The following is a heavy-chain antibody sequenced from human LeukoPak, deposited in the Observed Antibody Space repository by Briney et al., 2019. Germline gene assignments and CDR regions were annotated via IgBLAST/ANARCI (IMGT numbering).Heavy chain of an antibody. CDR2: IYSGGSA. V-gene: IGHV3-53*01. D-gene: IGHD5-18*01. CDR1: GFTVSSNS. CDR3: AREPAMVTGFDY. Sequence: GGSLRLSCAASGFTVSSNSMSWVRQAPGKGLEWVSLIYSGGSAYYADSVKGRFTISRDNSKNTLYLQMNSLKAEDTAVYYCAREPAMVTGFDYWGQGTLVTVSS. J-gene: IGHJ4*02.